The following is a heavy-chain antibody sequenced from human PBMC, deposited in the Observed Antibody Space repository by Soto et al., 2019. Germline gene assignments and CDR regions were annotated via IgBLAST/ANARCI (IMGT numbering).Heavy chain of an antibody. D-gene: IGHD6-13*01. CDR2: INHSGST. J-gene: IGHJ6*02. CDR3: ARGGGHSSSWYRVYGMDV. CDR1: GGSFSGYY. V-gene: IGHV4-34*01. Sequence: SVTMSLTCSVDGGSFSGYYLSWRRQPPGKGLEWIGEINHSGSTNYNPSLKSRVTISVDTSKNQFSLKLSSVTAADTAVYYCARGGGHSSSWYRVYGMDVWGQGTTVTVSS.